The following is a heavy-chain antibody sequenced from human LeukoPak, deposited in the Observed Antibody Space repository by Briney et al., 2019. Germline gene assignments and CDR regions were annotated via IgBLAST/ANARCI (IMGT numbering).Heavy chain of an antibody. V-gene: IGHV3-30*03. CDR3: ARAGYYRFDY. CDR1: GFNFSAYG. J-gene: IGHJ4*02. CDR2: VSYDGNSK. D-gene: IGHD2/OR15-2a*01. Sequence: GGSLRLSCAASGFNFSAYGMHWVRQAPGKGLECVSLVSYDGNSKYYTDSVKGRFTISRDNAENTLYLQMNSLRVEDSAVYYCARAGYYRFDYWGQGTLVTVSS.